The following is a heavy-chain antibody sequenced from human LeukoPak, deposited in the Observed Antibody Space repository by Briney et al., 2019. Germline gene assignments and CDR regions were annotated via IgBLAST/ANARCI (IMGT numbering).Heavy chain of an antibody. CDR3: AADIPYDILTGYYGLGYMDV. CDR1: GFTFTSSA. J-gene: IGHJ6*03. CDR2: IVVGSGNT. D-gene: IGHD3-9*01. Sequence: ASVTVSCKASGFTFTSSAVQWVRQARGQRLEWIGWIVVGSGNTNYAQKFQERVTITRDMSTSTAYMELSSLRSEDTAVYYCAADIPYDILTGYYGLGYMDVWGKGTTVTVSS. V-gene: IGHV1-58*01.